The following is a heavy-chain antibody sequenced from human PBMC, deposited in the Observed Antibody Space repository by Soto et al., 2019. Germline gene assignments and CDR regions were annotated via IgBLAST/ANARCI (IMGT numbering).Heavy chain of an antibody. CDR2: INADNGNT. J-gene: IGHJ3*02. CDR1: GYTFTSYA. CDR3: ARAVRSGNDNPYDAFDI. V-gene: IGHV1-3*01. D-gene: IGHD5-12*01. Sequence: ASVKVSCKASGYTFTSYAMHWVRQAPGQRLEWMGWINADNGNTNYSQKLQGRVTITTDTSTSTAYMELRSLRSDDTAMYYCARAVRSGNDNPYDAFDIWGQGTMVTVSS.